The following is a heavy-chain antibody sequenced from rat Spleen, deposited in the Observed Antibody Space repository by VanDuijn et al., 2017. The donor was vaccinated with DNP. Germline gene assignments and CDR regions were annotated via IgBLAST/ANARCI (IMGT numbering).Heavy chain of an antibody. CDR3: ARDDTVAPFDY. CDR2: IWNTGGT. Sequence: QVQLKESGPGLVQPSQTLSLTCTVAGFSLTSYNVHWVRQPPGKGLEWMGVIWNTGGTRYNSALKSRLSISKDTAKSQVFLKMNSLQTEDTATYYWARDDTVAPFDYWGQGVMVTVSS. CDR1: GFSLTSYN. D-gene: IGHD1-8*01. V-gene: IGHV2-41*01. J-gene: IGHJ2*01.